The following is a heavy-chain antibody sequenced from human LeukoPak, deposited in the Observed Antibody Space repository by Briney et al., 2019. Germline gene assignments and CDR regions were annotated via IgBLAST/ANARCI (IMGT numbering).Heavy chain of an antibody. V-gene: IGHV3-48*04. CDR2: ISSSSSTI. J-gene: IGHJ3*02. CDR1: GFTVSSNE. CDR3: ARDGPMVRGYLHDAFDI. Sequence: GGSLRLSCAASGFTVSSNEMSWVRQAPGKGLEWVSYISSSSSTIYYADSVKGRFTISRDNAKNSLYLQMNSLRAEDTAVYYCARDGPMVRGYLHDAFDIWGQGTMVTVSS. D-gene: IGHD3-10*01.